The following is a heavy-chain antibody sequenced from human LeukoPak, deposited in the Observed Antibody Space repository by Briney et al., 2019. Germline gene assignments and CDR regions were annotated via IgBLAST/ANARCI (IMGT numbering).Heavy chain of an antibody. CDR1: GVSISSYY. J-gene: IGHJ3*02. CDR2: IYYSGST. CDR3: ARNAGIDYGDYVVDI. Sequence: SETLSLTCTVSGVSISSYYWSWIRQPPGKGLEWIGYIYYSGSTNYNPSLKSRVTISVDTSKNQFSLKLSSVTAADTAVYYCARNAGIDYGDYVVDIWGQGTMVTVSS. D-gene: IGHD4-17*01. V-gene: IGHV4-59*01.